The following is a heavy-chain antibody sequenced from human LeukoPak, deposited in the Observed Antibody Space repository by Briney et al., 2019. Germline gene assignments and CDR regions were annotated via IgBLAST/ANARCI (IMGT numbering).Heavy chain of an antibody. Sequence: PSETLSLTCAVYGGSFSGYYWSWIRQPPGKGLEWIGEINHSGSTNYNPSLKSRVTISVDTSKNQFSLKLSSVTAADTAVYYCARGGFGMVRGVSGMDVWGQGTTVTVSS. CDR2: INHSGST. CDR3: ARGGFGMVRGVSGMDV. V-gene: IGHV4-34*01. D-gene: IGHD3-10*01. J-gene: IGHJ6*02. CDR1: GGSFSGYY.